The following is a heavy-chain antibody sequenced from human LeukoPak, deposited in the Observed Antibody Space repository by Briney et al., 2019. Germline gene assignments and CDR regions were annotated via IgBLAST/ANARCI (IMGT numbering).Heavy chain of an antibody. CDR1: GFTFSSYA. J-gene: IGHJ6*02. CDR3: ANLLGAYSSGWYNYYGMDV. V-gene: IGHV3-23*01. Sequence: GGSLRLSCAASGFTFSSYAMSWVRQAPGKGLEWVSAISGSGGSTYYADSVKGRFTISRDNSKNTLYLQMNSLRAEDTAVYYCANLLGAYSSGWYNYYGMDVWGQGTTVTVSS. D-gene: IGHD6-19*01. CDR2: ISGSGGST.